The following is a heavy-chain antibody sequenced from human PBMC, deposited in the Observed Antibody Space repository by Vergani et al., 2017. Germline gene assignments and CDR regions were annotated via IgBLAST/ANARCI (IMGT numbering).Heavy chain of an antibody. J-gene: IGHJ6*03. CDR1: GFSFSSHA. CDR3: AKAGSVTSGSLQYNFYMDV. V-gene: IGHV3-30*18. Sequence: QVQLAESGGGRVQPGRSLRLSCAASGFSFSSHAIHWVRQAPGKGLEWLAVISNDGSKKYYAESVKGRFTISRDNSKNTLDLQMNSLRTQDTAVYYCAKAGSVTSGSLQYNFYMDVWGKGTTGTVS. CDR2: ISNDGSKK. D-gene: IGHD3-10*01.